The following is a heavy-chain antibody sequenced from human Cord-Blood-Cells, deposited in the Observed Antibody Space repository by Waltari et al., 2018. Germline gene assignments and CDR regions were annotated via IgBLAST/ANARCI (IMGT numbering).Heavy chain of an antibody. CDR3: ARDMGYSYGDDAFDI. Sequence: EVQLVESGGGLVQPGGSLSLSCAASGFTFSSYWMHWVRQAPGKGLVLVSRINSDGSSTSYADSVKGRFTISRDNAKNTLYLQMNSLRAEDTAVYYCARDMGYSYGDDAFDIWGQGTMVTVSS. D-gene: IGHD5-18*01. J-gene: IGHJ3*02. CDR2: INSDGSST. V-gene: IGHV3-74*01. CDR1: GFTFSSYW.